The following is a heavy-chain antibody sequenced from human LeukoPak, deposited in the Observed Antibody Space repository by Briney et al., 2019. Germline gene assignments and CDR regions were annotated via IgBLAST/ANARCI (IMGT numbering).Heavy chain of an antibody. V-gene: IGHV1-8*03. CDR3: ARVDGSPDY. Sequence: GSSVKVSRKASGGTFSSYAISWVRQAPGQGLEWMGWINPNSGNRGYAQQFQGRVTITRDTSIRTAYMELTSLRSEDTAVYYCARVDGSPDYWGQGTLVTVSS. CDR1: GGTFSSYA. D-gene: IGHD2-15*01. CDR2: INPNSGNR. J-gene: IGHJ4*02.